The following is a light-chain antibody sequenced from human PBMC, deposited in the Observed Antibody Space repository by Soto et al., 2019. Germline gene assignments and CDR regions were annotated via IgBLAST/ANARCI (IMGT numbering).Light chain of an antibody. V-gene: IGLV2-14*01. CDR1: SSDIGRFNS. Sequence: QSVLTQPASVSGSPGQSITISCTGTSSDIGRFNSVSWYQQHPGKAPKLMIFEVSNRPSGVSNRFSGSKSGNTASLTISGLQAEDEADYYCSSYRISITLVFGGGTKLTVL. CDR3: SSYRISITLV. J-gene: IGLJ3*02. CDR2: EVS.